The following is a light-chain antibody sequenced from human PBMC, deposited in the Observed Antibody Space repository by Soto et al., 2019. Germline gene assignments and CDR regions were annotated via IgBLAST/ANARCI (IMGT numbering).Light chain of an antibody. CDR1: SSDVGGYNY. J-gene: IGLJ2*01. CDR2: DVS. V-gene: IGLV2-14*01. Sequence: QSALTQPASVSVSPGQSITISCTGTSSDVGGYNYVSWYQQHPGKAPQLMIYDVSNRPSGVSNRVSGPKSGNTASLTISGPPAEDEADYHCSSYASRSTVVFGGGTQLTVL. CDR3: SSYASRSTVV.